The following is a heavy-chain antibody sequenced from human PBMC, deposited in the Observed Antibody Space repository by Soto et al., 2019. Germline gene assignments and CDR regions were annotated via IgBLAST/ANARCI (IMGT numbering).Heavy chain of an antibody. J-gene: IGHJ4*02. CDR3: AKHRIPMIVAADDY. CDR2: ISGSGGST. CDR1: GFTFSSYA. Sequence: GGSLRLSCAASGFTFSSYAMSWVRQAPGKGLEWVSAISGSGGSTYYADSVKGRFTISRDNSKNTLYLQMNSLRAEDTAVYYCAKHRIPMIVAADDYCGQGTLVTVSS. V-gene: IGHV3-23*01. D-gene: IGHD3-22*01.